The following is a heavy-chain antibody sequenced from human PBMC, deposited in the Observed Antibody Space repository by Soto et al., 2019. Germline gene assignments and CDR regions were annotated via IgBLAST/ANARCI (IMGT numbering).Heavy chain of an antibody. CDR1: GYTFTSYA. CDR3: ARDSARAVDTAMVRRHYGMDV. V-gene: IGHV1-3*01. J-gene: IGHJ6*02. Sequence: ASVKVSCKASGYTFTSYAMHWVRQAPGQRLEWMGWINAGNGNTKYSQKFQGRVTITRDTSASTAYMELSSLRSEDTAVYYCARDSARAVDTAMVRRHYGMDVWGQGTTVTVSS. D-gene: IGHD5-18*01. CDR2: INAGNGNT.